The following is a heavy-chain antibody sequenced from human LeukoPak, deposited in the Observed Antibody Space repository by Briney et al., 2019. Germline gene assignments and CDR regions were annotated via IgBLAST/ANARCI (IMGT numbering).Heavy chain of an antibody. D-gene: IGHD2-15*01. Sequence: TGGSLRLSCAASGFTFSNYAMHWVRQAPGKGLECVAVISNDGRDKHYADSVKGRFTFSRDNSKNTVYLQMNSLRAEDSAVYYCARDRDAPAKYFFDYWGQGTLVTVSS. V-gene: IGHV3-30*04. CDR1: GFTFSNYA. CDR3: ARDRDAPAKYFFDY. J-gene: IGHJ4*02. CDR2: ISNDGRDK.